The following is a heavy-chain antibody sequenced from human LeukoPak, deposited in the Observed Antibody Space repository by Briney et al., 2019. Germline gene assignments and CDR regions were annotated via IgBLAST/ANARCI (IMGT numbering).Heavy chain of an antibody. D-gene: IGHD6-13*01. CDR1: GYTFTGYY. CDR2: INPDSGGT. Sequence: ASVKVSCKASGYTFTGYYMHWVRQAPGQGLEWMGWINPDSGGTNYAQKFQGRVTMTRNTSISTAYMELSSLRSEDTAVYYCARGGSSSSWYITPWGQGTLVTVSS. V-gene: IGHV1-2*02. J-gene: IGHJ5*02. CDR3: ARGGSSSSWYITP.